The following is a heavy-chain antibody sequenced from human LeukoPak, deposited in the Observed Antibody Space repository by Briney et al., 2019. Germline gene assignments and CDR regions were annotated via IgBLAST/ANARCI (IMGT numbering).Heavy chain of an antibody. D-gene: IGHD3-10*01. CDR3: AKDRSGIRLFYFGY. V-gene: IGHV3-23*01. CDR1: GFTFSSYA. J-gene: IGHJ4*02. Sequence: SWGSLRLSCAASGFTFSSYAMSWVRQAPGPGLEWVSAISGSGGSTYYADSVKGRFTISRDNSKNTLYLQMNSLRAEDTVVYYCAKDRSGIRLFYFGYWGQGTLVTVSS. CDR2: ISGSGGST.